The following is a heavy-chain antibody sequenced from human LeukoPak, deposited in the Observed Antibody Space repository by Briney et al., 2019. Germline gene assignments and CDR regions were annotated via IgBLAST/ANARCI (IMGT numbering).Heavy chain of an antibody. CDR2: ISYDGSNK. Sequence: GGSLRLSCAASGFTLSSYGMHWVRQAPGKGVEWVAVISYDGSNKYYADSVKGRFTISRDNSKNTLYLQMNSLRAEDTAVYYCAKEVFGVVIIGIDYWGQGTLVTVSS. J-gene: IGHJ4*02. D-gene: IGHD3-3*01. CDR3: AKEVFGVVIIGIDY. CDR1: GFTLSSYG. V-gene: IGHV3-30*18.